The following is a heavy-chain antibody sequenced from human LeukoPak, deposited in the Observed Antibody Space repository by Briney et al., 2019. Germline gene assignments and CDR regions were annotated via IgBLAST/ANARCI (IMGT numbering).Heavy chain of an antibody. Sequence: GGSLRLSCAASGFTFSTYAMSWVRQAPGKGLEWVSAISGSGGSTYYADSVKGRFTISRDNSKNTLYLQMNSLRAENTAVYYCAKDPRMRDIAFGGVIAYFDYWGQGTLVTVSS. CDR2: ISGSGGST. V-gene: IGHV3-23*01. D-gene: IGHD3-16*02. CDR1: GFTFSTYA. J-gene: IGHJ4*02. CDR3: AKDPRMRDIAFGGVIAYFDY.